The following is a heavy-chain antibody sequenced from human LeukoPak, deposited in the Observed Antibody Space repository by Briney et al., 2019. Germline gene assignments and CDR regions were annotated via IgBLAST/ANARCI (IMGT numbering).Heavy chain of an antibody. D-gene: IGHD6-13*01. V-gene: IGHV3-30-3*01. CDR1: GFTFSSYA. J-gene: IGHJ3*02. CDR3: ARAAAGADAFDI. Sequence: GGSLRLSCAASGFTFSSYAMHWVRQAPGKGLEWVAVISYDGSNKYYADSVKGRFTISRDNSKNTLYLQMNSLRAEDTAVYYCARAAAGADAFDIWGQGTMDTVSS. CDR2: ISYDGSNK.